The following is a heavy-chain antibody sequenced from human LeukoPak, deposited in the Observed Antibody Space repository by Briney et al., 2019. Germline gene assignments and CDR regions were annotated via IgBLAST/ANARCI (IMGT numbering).Heavy chain of an antibody. CDR1: GFTFSHYG. J-gene: IGHJ4*02. V-gene: IGHV3-33*06. D-gene: IGHD4-11*01. Sequence: GRSLRLSCAASGFTFSHYGMHWVRQAPGKGLEWVAVIWSDGTNTYYADSVKGRFTISRDDSQNTVFLQMNSLRAGDTAVYYCAKDAQRGFDYSNSLEYWGQGTLVTVSS. CDR3: AKDAQRGFDYSNSLEY. CDR2: IWSDGTNT.